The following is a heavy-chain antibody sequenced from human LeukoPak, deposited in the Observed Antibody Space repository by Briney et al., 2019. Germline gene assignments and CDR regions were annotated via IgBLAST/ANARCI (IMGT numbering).Heavy chain of an antibody. D-gene: IGHD6-19*01. CDR1: GFTVSSNY. CDR3: ARVWTGQWPPHYYYMDV. V-gene: IGHV3-21*01. J-gene: IGHJ6*03. CDR2: ISSSSSYI. Sequence: GGSLRLSCAASGFTVSSNYMSWVRQAPGKGLEWVSCISSSSSYIYYADSVKGRFTISRDNAKNSLYLQMNSLRAEDTAVYYCARVWTGQWPPHYYYMDVWGKGTTVTISS.